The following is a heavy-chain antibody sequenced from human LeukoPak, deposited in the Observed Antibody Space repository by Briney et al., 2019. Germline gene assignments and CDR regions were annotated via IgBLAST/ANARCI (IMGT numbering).Heavy chain of an antibody. J-gene: IGHJ3*02. Sequence: PSETLSLTCAVYGESFSGYYWSWIRQPPGKGLERIGEINHSGSTNYNPSLKSRVTISVDTSKNQFSLKLSSVTAADTAVYYCAARWFGELSGDAFDIWGQGTMVTVSS. CDR1: GESFSGYY. CDR2: INHSGST. V-gene: IGHV4-34*01. CDR3: AARWFGELSGDAFDI. D-gene: IGHD3-10*01.